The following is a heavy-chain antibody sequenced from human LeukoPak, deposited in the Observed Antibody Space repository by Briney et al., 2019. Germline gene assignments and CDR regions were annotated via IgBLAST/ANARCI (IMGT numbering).Heavy chain of an antibody. CDR3: ARGGYRYGIGNWFDP. Sequence: SGTLSLTFAVHVGSFSGYYWRWIRQPPGKGLEWIGEINHSGSTNYNPSLKSRVTISVDTSKNQFYLKLSSVTAAHTAVYYCARGGYRYGIGNWFDPWGQGTLVTVSS. CDR2: INHSGST. J-gene: IGHJ5*02. D-gene: IGHD5-18*01. V-gene: IGHV4-34*01. CDR1: VGSFSGYY.